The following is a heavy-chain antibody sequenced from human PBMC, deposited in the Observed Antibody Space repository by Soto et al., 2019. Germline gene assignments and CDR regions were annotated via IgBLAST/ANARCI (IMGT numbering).Heavy chain of an antibody. CDR1: GGTFSSYA. V-gene: IGHV1-69*06. J-gene: IGHJ6*02. CDR3: ARGTSYQYYYYGMDV. D-gene: IGHD3-16*01. Sequence: ASVKVSCKASGGTFSSYAIIWVRQAPGQGLEWMGGIIPIFGTANYAQKFQGRVTITADKSTSTAYMELSSLRSEDMAVYYCARGTSYQYYYYGMDVWGQGTTVTVSS. CDR2: IIPIFGTA.